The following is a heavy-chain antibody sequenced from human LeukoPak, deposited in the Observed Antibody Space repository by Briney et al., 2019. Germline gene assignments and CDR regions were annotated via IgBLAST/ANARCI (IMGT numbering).Heavy chain of an antibody. CDR3: ARSRAIAPWYFDL. Sequence: PGGSLRLSCGASGFTFSSYSINWVRQAPGKGLEWVSYISSSSTIYYADSVKGRFTISRDNAKNSLYLQMNSLRAEDTAVYYCARSRAIAPWYFDLWGRGTLVTVSS. V-gene: IGHV3-48*04. CDR2: ISSSSTI. D-gene: IGHD2-21*01. J-gene: IGHJ2*01. CDR1: GFTFSSYS.